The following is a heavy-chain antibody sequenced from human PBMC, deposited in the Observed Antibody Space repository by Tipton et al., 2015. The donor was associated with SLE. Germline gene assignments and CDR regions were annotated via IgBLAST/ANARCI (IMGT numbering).Heavy chain of an antibody. V-gene: IGHV4-59*08. CDR3: ARGSTTGYLDY. Sequence: TLSLTCTVSGGSISSYYWSWIRQPPGKGLEWIGYIYYSGSTNYNPSLKSRVTISVDTSKNQFSLKLTSVTAADTAIYYCARGSTTGYLDYWGQGTLVTVSS. CDR2: IYYSGST. D-gene: IGHD1-1*01. J-gene: IGHJ4*02. CDR1: GGSISSYY.